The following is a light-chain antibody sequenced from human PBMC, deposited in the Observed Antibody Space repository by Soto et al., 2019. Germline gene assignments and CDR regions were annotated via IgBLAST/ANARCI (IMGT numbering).Light chain of an antibody. CDR3: MKGLQTFYT. CDR2: LGS. J-gene: IGKJ2*01. V-gene: IGKV2-28*01. Sequence: DLVMTQSPLSQPVTPGEPASISCRSSQSLLHSNGYNYLDWYLQKPGQSPQLLIYLGSYRASGVPDRFSGSGSGTDFTLKISRVEAEDVGVYYCMKGLQTFYTFGQGTKLVIK. CDR1: QSLLHSNGYNY.